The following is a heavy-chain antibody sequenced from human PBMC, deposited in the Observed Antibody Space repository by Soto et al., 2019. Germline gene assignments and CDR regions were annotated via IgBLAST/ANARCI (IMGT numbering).Heavy chain of an antibody. CDR1: GGSISGYY. J-gene: IGHJ4*02. D-gene: IGHD3-16*01. V-gene: IGHV4-39*01. CDR3: ARHGLTAYMVYYFDF. CDR2: IYYSGST. Sequence: SETLSLTCTISGGSISGYYWTWIRQSPGRGLEWIASIYYSGSTYHNPSLKSRISISVDTSKNQFSLNLTSVTAADTAVYYCARHGLTAYMVYYFDFWGQGTLVTVSS.